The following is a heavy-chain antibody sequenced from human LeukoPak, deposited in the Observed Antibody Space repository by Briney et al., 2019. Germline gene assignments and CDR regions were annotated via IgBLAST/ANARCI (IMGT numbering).Heavy chain of an antibody. D-gene: IGHD3-22*01. V-gene: IGHV4-39*07. CDR2: IYYSGST. CDR1: GGSISSSSYY. J-gene: IGHJ3*02. Sequence: PSETLSLTCTVSGGSISSSSYYWGWIRQPPGKGLEWIGSIYYSGSTYYSPSLKSRVTISVDTSKNQFSLKLSSVTAADTAVYYCARVYPRTYYYDSRAAFDIWGQGTMVTVSS. CDR3: ARVYPRTYYYDSRAAFDI.